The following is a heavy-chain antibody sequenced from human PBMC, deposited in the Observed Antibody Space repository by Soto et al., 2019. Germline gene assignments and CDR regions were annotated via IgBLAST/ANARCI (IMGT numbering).Heavy chain of an antibody. D-gene: IGHD3-16*01. CDR2: INHSGST. Sequence: PSETLSLTCAVYGGSFSGYYWSWIRQPPGKGLEWIGEINHSGSTNYNPSLKSRVTISVDTSKNQFSLKLSSVTAADTAVYYCARAGYVWGSLNWGQGTLVTVSS. J-gene: IGHJ4*02. CDR3: ARAGYVWGSLN. CDR1: GGSFSGYY. V-gene: IGHV4-34*01.